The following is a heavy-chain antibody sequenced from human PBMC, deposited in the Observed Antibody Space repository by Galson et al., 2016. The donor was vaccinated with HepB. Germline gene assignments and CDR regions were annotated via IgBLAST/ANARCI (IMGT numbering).Heavy chain of an antibody. Sequence: SLRLSCAGSGFVFSNYWMIWVRQAPGKGLEWVANIKQDGSETHYVDSVKGRFIISRDNGKNLMYLQMNSLRAEDTAVYYCARPYTPTGWSSSYWGQGTLVTVSS. CDR1: GFVFSNYW. J-gene: IGHJ4*02. CDR3: ARPYTPTGWSSSY. D-gene: IGHD6-19*01. CDR2: IKQDGSET. V-gene: IGHV3-7*03.